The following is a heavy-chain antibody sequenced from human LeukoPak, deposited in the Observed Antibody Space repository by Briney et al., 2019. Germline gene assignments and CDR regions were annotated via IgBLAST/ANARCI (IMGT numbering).Heavy chain of an antibody. CDR2: IYTSGSA. D-gene: IGHD3-10*01. CDR1: GDSTSGYY. Sequence: SETLSLTCTVPGDSTSGYYWSWIRQPAEKGLEWIGRIYTSGSANYNPSLKSRVTISVDTSKNQFSLKLSSVTAADTAVYYCARQYYYGSGSYYTPYYYYYYMDVWGKGTMVTVSS. J-gene: IGHJ6*03. CDR3: ARQYYYGSGSYYTPYYYYYYMDV. V-gene: IGHV4-4*07.